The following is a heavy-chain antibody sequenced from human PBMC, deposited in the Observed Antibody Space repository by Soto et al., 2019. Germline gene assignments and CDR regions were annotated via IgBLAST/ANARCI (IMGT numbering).Heavy chain of an antibody. D-gene: IGHD1-1*01. V-gene: IGHV1-69*01. J-gene: IGHJ6*02. Sequence: QVQLVQSGAEVKKPGSSVKVSCKASGGTFSSYAISWVRQAPGQGLEWMGGIIPIFGTANYAQKFQGRVKNTAGESKGTAYMELSSLGSEDTAGVYLAGRAGLTAAGGAPRTSIRVKMERRQDGNDVWGQGTTVTVSS. CDR2: IIPIFGTA. CDR1: GGTFSSYA. CDR3: AGRAGLTAAGGAPRTSIRVKMERRQDGNDV.